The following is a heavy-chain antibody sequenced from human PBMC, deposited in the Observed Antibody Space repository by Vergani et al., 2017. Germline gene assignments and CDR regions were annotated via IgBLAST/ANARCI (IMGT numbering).Heavy chain of an antibody. CDR1: GDSVSSNSAA. V-gene: IGHV6-1*01. J-gene: IGHJ3*02. CDR3: ARHXGILWFGAPGAFDI. D-gene: IGHD3-10*01. CDR2: TYYRSKWYN. Sequence: QVQLQQSGPGLVKPSQTLLLTCAISGDSVSSNSAAWNWIRQSPSRGLEWLGRTYYRSKWYNDYAVSVKSRITINPDTSKNQFSLKLSSVTAADTAVYYCARHXGILWFGAPGAFDIWGQGTMVTVSS.